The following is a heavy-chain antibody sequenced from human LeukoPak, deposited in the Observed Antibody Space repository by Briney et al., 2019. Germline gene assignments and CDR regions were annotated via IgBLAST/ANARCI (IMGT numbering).Heavy chain of an antibody. Sequence: SETLSLTCAVYGGSFSGYYWSWIRQPPGKGLEWIGEINHSGSTNYNPSLKSRATISVDTSKNQFSLKLSSVTAADTAVYYCARGLSGSYYRNYYYMDVWGKGTTVTVSS. CDR2: INHSGST. V-gene: IGHV4-34*01. J-gene: IGHJ6*03. CDR3: ARGLSGSYYRNYYYMDV. D-gene: IGHD3-10*01. CDR1: GGSFSGYY.